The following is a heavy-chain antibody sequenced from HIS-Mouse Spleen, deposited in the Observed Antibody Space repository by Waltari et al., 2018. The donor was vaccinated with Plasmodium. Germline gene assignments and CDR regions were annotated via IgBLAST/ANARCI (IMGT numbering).Heavy chain of an antibody. CDR1: GGSFSGYY. J-gene: IGHJ3*02. CDR3: ARAPIRDAFDI. V-gene: IGHV4-34*01. CDR2: INHSGST. Sequence: QVQLQQWGAGLLKPSETLSLTCAVYGGSFSGYYWSWIRQPPGKGLEWIGEINHSGSTNDNPSLKSLVTISVDTSKNQFSLKLISVTAADTAVYYCARAPIRDAFDIWGQGTMVTVSS. D-gene: IGHD3-9*01.